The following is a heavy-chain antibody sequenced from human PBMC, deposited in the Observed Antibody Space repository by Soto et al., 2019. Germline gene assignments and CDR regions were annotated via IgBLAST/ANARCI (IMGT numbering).Heavy chain of an antibody. J-gene: IGHJ6*02. D-gene: IGHD3-9*01. CDR2: INSDGSST. CDR1: GFTFSSYW. V-gene: IGHV3-74*01. Sequence: EVQLVESGGGLVQPGGSLRLSCAASGFTFSSYWMHWVRQAPGKGLVWVSRINSDGSSTSYADSVKGRFTISRDNAKNTLDLQMNSLRAEDTAVYYCARVYDILTGYYYGMDVWGQGTTVTVSS. CDR3: ARVYDILTGYYYGMDV.